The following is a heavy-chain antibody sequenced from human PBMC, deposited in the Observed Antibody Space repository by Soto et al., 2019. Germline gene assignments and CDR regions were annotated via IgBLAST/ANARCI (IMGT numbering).Heavy chain of an antibody. V-gene: IGHV3-33*01. J-gene: IGHJ4*02. D-gene: IGHD6-19*01. CDR3: ARDRVAGTHYFDY. CDR1: GLTFSSYG. CDR2: IWYDGSNK. Sequence: LRLSCAASGLTFSSYGMHWVRQAPGKGLEWVAVIWYDGSNKYYADSVKGRFTISRDNSKNTLYLQMNSLRAEDTAVYYCARDRVAGTHYFDYWGQGTLVTVSS.